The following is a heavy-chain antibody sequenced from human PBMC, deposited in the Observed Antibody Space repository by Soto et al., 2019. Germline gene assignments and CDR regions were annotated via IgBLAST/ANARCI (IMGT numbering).Heavy chain of an antibody. Sequence: GGSLRLSCAASGFTVSSNYMSWVRQAPGKGLEWVSVIYSGGSTYYADSVKGRFTISRDNSKNTLYLQMNSLRAEDTAVYYCASDNYDFWSGFHWFDPWGQGTLVTVSS. CDR2: IYSGGST. V-gene: IGHV3-53*01. J-gene: IGHJ5*02. CDR3: ASDNYDFWSGFHWFDP. CDR1: GFTVSSNY. D-gene: IGHD3-3*01.